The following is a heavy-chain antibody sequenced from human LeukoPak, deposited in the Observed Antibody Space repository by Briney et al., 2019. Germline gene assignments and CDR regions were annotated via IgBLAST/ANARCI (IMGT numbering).Heavy chain of an antibody. CDR3: THGSMYQLDY. Sequence: GGSLRLSCAASGFTFPSYGMSWVRQAPGKGLEWVSAISGAGVSTYYADSVKGRFTISRDNSKNTLYLQMNSLRAEDTAVYYCTHGSMYQLDYWGQGTLVTVSS. V-gene: IGHV3-23*01. CDR1: GFTFPSYG. J-gene: IGHJ4*02. CDR2: ISGAGVST. D-gene: IGHD2-2*01.